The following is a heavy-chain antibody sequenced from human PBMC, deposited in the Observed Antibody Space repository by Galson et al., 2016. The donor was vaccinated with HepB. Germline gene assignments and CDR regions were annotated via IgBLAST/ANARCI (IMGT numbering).Heavy chain of an antibody. V-gene: IGHV4-31*03. J-gene: IGHJ6*04. CDR1: GGSISSGDYY. CDR2: IYYSGST. D-gene: IGHD3-3*01. Sequence: TLSLTCTVSGGSISSGDYYWSWIRQHPGKGLEWIGYIYYSGSTYYNPSLKSRVTISVDTSKNQFSLKLSSVTAAGTAVYYWARDRRGDVWSGYYYYGMDVWGKGTTVTAAS. CDR3: ARDRRGDVWSGYYYYGMDV.